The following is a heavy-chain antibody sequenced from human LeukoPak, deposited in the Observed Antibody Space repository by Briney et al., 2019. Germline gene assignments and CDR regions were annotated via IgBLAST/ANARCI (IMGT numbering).Heavy chain of an antibody. CDR3: AKPGKIAARPSQVDY. V-gene: IGHV3-74*01. J-gene: IGHJ4*02. CDR2: ISSDGSTT. CDR1: GFPFSRDS. D-gene: IGHD6-6*01. Sequence: GGSLRLSCVASGFPFSRDSMHWVRQSPGKGLVWLSRISSDGSTTNYADSVKGRFTISRDNAKNTLYLQMNSLRDEDTAVYYCAKPGKIAARPSQVDYWGQGTLVTVSS.